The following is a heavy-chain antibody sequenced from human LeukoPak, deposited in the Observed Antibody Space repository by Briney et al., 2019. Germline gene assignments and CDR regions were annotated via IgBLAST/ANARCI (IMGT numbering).Heavy chain of an antibody. CDR2: INHSGST. CDR3: ARPHYYDSSGQEAAFDI. V-gene: IGHV4-34*01. Sequence: NPSETLSLTCAVYGGSFSGYYWSWIRQPPGKGLEWIGEINHSGSTNYNPSLKSRVTISVDTSKNQFSLKLSSVTAADTAVYYCARPHYYDSSGQEAAFDIWGQGTMVTVSS. CDR1: GGSFSGYY. D-gene: IGHD3-22*01. J-gene: IGHJ3*02.